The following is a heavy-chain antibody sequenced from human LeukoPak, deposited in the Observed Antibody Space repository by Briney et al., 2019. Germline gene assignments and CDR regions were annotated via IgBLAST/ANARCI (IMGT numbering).Heavy chain of an antibody. CDR1: GYTFTGYY. Sequence: ASVKVSCKASGYTFTGYYMHWVRQAPGQGLEWMGWINPNSGGTNYAQKFQGRVTMTRDTSISTAYMELSRLRSDDTAVYYCARSIAAAGTFDYWGQGTLVTVSS. CDR3: ARSIAAAGTFDY. V-gene: IGHV1-2*02. J-gene: IGHJ4*02. CDR2: INPNSGGT. D-gene: IGHD6-13*01.